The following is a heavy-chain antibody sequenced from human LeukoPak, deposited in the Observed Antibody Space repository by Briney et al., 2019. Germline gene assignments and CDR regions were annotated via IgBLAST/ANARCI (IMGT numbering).Heavy chain of an antibody. Sequence: GGSLRLSCAASGFTFSSYSMNWVRQAPGKGPEWVSYITRSSDIIYYADSVKGRFTISRDNVKNLLYLQMNSLKVEDTAVYYCARVLGKYDMLTGYFGMNALDLWGQGTMVTVSS. CDR2: ITRSSDII. V-gene: IGHV3-48*04. CDR3: ARVLGKYDMLTGYFGMNALDL. D-gene: IGHD3-9*01. CDR1: GFTFSSYS. J-gene: IGHJ3*01.